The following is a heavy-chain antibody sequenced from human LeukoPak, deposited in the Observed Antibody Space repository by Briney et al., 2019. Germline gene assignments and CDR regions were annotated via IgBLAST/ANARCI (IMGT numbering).Heavy chain of an antibody. CDR2: IYHSGST. CDR3: ARGSNFVGWGSPPPHFDY. D-gene: IGHD7-27*01. V-gene: IGHV4-30-2*01. CDR1: GGSISSGGYY. Sequence: SETLSLTCAVSGGSISSGGYYWSWIRQPPGKGLEWIGYIYHSGSTYYNPSLKSRVTISVDRSKNQFSLKLSSVTAADTAVYYCARGSNFVGWGSPPPHFDYWGQGTLVTVSS. J-gene: IGHJ4*02.